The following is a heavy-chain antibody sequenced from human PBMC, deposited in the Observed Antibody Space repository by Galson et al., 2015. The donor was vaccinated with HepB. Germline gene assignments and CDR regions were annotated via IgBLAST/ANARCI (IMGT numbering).Heavy chain of an antibody. CDR2: IGGSGITT. CDR1: GFIFSSSA. Sequence: SLRLSCAASGFIFSSSAMSWVRQAPGKGLEWVSGIGGSGITTYYADSVRGRFTISRENSKNTLNPRGNSLRAEDTAVYYCARPKWATVIAFDIWGQGTMATVSS. D-gene: IGHD4-17*01. J-gene: IGHJ3*02. V-gene: IGHV3-23*01. CDR3: ARPKWATVIAFDI.